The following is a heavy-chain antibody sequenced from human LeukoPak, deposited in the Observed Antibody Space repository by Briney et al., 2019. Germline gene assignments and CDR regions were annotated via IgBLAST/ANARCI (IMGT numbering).Heavy chain of an antibody. CDR1: AFTFSTYN. CDR2: ISSSSSTM. Sequence: GGSLRLSCATSAFTFSTYNMNWVRQAPGKGLEWVSHISSSSSTMYYADSVKGRFTISRDNAKNSLYLQMNSLRAEDTAVYYCAKDLHSYVPGDPYYYYYMDVWGKGTTVTVSS. D-gene: IGHD5-18*01. CDR3: AKDLHSYVPGDPYYYYYMDV. J-gene: IGHJ6*03. V-gene: IGHV3-48*04.